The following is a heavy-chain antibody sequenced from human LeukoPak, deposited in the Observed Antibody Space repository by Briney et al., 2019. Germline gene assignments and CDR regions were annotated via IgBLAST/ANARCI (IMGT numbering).Heavy chain of an antibody. V-gene: IGHV4-59*08. J-gene: IGHJ4*02. D-gene: IGHD5-12*01. CDR3: ARLTGGGYTGNFDY. CDR2: IYYSGST. Sequence: PSETLSLTCTVSGGSISDYYWSWIRQPPGKGLECIGYIYYSGSTNYNPSLKSRVIISVGTSKNQFSLKLSSVTAADTAVYYCARLTGGGYTGNFDYWGQGTLVTVSS. CDR1: GGSISDYY.